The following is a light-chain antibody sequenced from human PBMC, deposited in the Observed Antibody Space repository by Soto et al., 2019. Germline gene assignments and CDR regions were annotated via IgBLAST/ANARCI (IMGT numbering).Light chain of an antibody. CDR1: QTISSW. Sequence: DIQMTHSPSTLSGSVGDRVTITCRASQTISSWLAWYQQKPGKAPKLLIYAASTLQSGVPSRFSGSGSGTDFTLTISCLQSEDFATYYCQQYYSYPLKFGQGTKVDIK. CDR3: QQYYSYPLK. J-gene: IGKJ1*01. CDR2: AAS. V-gene: IGKV1-5*01.